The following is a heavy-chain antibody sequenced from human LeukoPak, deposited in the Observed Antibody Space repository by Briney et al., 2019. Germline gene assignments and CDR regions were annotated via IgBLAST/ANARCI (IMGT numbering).Heavy chain of an antibody. CDR1: GGSISSYY. CDR2: IYYSGST. D-gene: IGHD5-12*01. J-gene: IGHJ4*02. CDR3: ARLKYGYNFDY. V-gene: IGHV4-59*08. Sequence: SSETLSLTCTVSGGSISSYYWSRIRQPPGKGLEWIGYIYYSGSTNYNPSLKSRVTISVDTSKNQFSLKLSSVTAADTAVYYCARLKYGYNFDYWGQGTLVTVSS.